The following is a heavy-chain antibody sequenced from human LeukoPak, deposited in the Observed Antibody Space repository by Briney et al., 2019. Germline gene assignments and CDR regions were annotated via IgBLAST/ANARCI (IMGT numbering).Heavy chain of an antibody. CDR2: IKQDGSDR. Sequence: GGSLRLSCAASGFTFRNYWMRRVRQVPGTGLEWVANIKQDGSDRNYVTSVRGRFTISRDNAESSLYLQMNSLRAEDTAVYYCVRNLAVAGTCFDSWGQGTLVTVSS. V-gene: IGHV3-7*03. CDR3: VRNLAVAGTCFDS. J-gene: IGHJ4*02. D-gene: IGHD6-19*01. CDR1: GFTFRNYW.